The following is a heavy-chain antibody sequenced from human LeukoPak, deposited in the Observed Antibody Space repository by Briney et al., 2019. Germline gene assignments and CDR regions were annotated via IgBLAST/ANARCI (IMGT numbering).Heavy chain of an antibody. D-gene: IGHD1-1*01. CDR3: ARLLSVLSERYFDY. J-gene: IGHJ4*02. CDR1: GGSISSSSYY. CDR2: IYYSGST. V-gene: IGHV4-39*01. Sequence: KPSETLSLTCTVSGGSISSSSYYWGWIRQPPGKGLEWIGSIYYSGSTYYNPSLKSRVTISVDTSKNQFSLKLSSVTAADTAVYYCARLLSVLSERYFDYWGQGTLVTVSS.